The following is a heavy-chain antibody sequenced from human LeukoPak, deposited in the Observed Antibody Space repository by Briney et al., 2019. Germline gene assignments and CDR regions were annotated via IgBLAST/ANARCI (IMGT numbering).Heavy chain of an antibody. Sequence: GGSLRLSCAASGFTFSNYAMNWVRQAPGKGLEWVSVISGSGGSTYYKDSVKGRFTISRDNYKNTLSLQMSSLRAEDTAIYFCAKGTGVAETDGAPTDYWGQGTLVTVSS. CDR3: AKGTGVAETDGAPTDY. CDR1: GFTFSNYA. V-gene: IGHV3-23*01. J-gene: IGHJ4*02. CDR2: ISGSGGST. D-gene: IGHD7-27*01.